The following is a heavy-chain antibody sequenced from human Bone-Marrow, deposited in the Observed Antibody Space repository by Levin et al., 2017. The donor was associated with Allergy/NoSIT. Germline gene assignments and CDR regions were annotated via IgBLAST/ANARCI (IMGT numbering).Heavy chain of an antibody. V-gene: IGHV3-7*01. D-gene: IGHD2-2*01. CDR2: IKQDGSEK. J-gene: IGHJ4*02. CDR3: ARAFPFDCSSTSCAGFDS. Sequence: GESLKISCAASGFTFSSYWMSWVRQAPGKGLEWVATIKQDGSEKYYVDSLEGRVTISRDNAESSLYLQMNGLRAEDTAVYYCARAFPFDCSSTSCAGFDSWGQGTLVTVSS. CDR1: GFTFSSYW.